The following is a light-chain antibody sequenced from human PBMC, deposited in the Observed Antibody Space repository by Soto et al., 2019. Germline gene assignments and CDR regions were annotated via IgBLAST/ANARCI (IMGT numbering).Light chain of an antibody. Sequence: EVVLTQSPGTLSLSPGERATLSCRASQIFSSDYLAWYQQKPGQAPRLLIYGASTRATHIPDRFSGSGSGTDFTLTISRLEPEDSAVYLCQQYGDSPSTFGQGTKREIK. CDR3: QQYGDSPST. V-gene: IGKV3-20*01. J-gene: IGKJ2*01. CDR1: QIFSSDY. CDR2: GAS.